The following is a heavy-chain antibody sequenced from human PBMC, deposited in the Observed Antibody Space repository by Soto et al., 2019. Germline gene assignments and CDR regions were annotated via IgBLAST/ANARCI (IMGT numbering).Heavy chain of an antibody. Sequence: RASVKVSCKASGGTFSSYAISWVRQAPGQGLEWMGGIIPIFGTANYAQKFQGRVTITADESTSTAYMELSSLRSEDTAVYYCARDQGPYYDFWSGYSEYNWFDPWGQGTLVTVSS. V-gene: IGHV1-69*13. CDR3: ARDQGPYYDFWSGYSEYNWFDP. J-gene: IGHJ5*02. CDR2: IIPIFGTA. CDR1: GGTFSSYA. D-gene: IGHD3-3*01.